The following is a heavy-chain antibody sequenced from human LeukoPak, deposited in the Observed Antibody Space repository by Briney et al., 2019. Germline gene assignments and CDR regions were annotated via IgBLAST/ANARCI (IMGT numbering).Heavy chain of an antibody. CDR2: INQDGSEK. CDR3: ARGGGGMDV. J-gene: IGHJ6*04. Sequence: PGGSLRLSCAASGFTFSSYWMSWVRQAPGKGLEWVANINQDGSEKYYVDSVKGQFTISRDNAKNSLYLQMNTLRAEDTAVYHCARGGGGMDVWGKGTTVTVSS. CDR1: GFTFSSYW. V-gene: IGHV3-7*01. D-gene: IGHD3-16*01.